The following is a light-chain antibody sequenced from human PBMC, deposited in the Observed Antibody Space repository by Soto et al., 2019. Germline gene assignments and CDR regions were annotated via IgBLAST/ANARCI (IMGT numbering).Light chain of an antibody. J-gene: IGKJ1*01. V-gene: IGKV3-20*01. CDR1: QSVSRSF. CDR3: QQYGSSPWT. Sequence: EIVLTQSPYTLSLSPGERATLSCWASQSVSRSFLAWYQQKPGQAPRPLIYGASSRATGIPDRFSGSGSGTDFTLTISRLEAEDFAVYYCQQYGSSPWTFGQGTKVDIK. CDR2: GAS.